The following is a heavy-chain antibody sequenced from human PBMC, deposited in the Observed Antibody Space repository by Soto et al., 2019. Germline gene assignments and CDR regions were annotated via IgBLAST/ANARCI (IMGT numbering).Heavy chain of an antibody. CDR3: ARGFDLQYGLDV. D-gene: IGHD3-10*01. Sequence: EVPLVESGGGLVQRGESLRLSCAASGFALSSYSMNWVRQTPGKGLGWVAYISATGNTKYYADSVKGRFTISRDNAKNSLYLQLNSLRDEDTAVYFCARGFDLQYGLDVWGQGTTVTVSS. J-gene: IGHJ6*02. V-gene: IGHV3-48*02. CDR1: GFALSSYS. CDR2: ISATGNTK.